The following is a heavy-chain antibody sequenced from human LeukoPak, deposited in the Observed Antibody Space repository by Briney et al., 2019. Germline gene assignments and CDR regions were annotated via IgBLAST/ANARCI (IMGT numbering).Heavy chain of an antibody. CDR3: ARNILFAFNM. CDR1: GLTVSSSY. D-gene: IGHD2/OR15-2a*01. Sequence: GRSLTQTRAASGLTVSSSYMSWVRQAPGKGLGWVSIIYNDGSTYYADSMKGRFTISRDNSKNTLYLQVNSLRAEDTAMYYCARNILFAFNMWGQGTMVTVSS. J-gene: IGHJ3*02. V-gene: IGHV3-53*01. CDR2: IYNDGST.